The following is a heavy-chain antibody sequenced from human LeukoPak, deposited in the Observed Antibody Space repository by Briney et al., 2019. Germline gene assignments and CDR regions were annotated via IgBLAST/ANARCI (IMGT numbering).Heavy chain of an antibody. CDR1: GFTFSSYG. J-gene: IGHJ4*02. CDR3: AMPMDTAMVKTKDS. CDR2: IRYDGGDK. D-gene: IGHD5-18*01. V-gene: IGHV3-30*02. Sequence: GGSLRLSCAASGFTFSSYGMHWVRQTPGKGLEWMTFIRYDGGDKYYADSVKGRFTISRDNSKNTLCLQMNSLRAEDTAVYYCAMPMDTAMVKTKDSWGQGTLVTVSS.